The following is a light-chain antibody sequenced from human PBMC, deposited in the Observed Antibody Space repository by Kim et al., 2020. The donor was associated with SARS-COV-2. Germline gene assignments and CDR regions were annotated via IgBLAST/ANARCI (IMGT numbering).Light chain of an antibody. CDR2: AAS. Sequence: ASVGDRLTITCRTTQSISSHLNWYQQKPGRAPKLLISAASTLQGGVPSRFSGSGSETDFTLTISSLQPEDFATYFCQQSYITPFTFGPGTKVDIK. CDR3: QQSYITPFT. J-gene: IGKJ3*01. V-gene: IGKV1-39*01. CDR1: QSISSH.